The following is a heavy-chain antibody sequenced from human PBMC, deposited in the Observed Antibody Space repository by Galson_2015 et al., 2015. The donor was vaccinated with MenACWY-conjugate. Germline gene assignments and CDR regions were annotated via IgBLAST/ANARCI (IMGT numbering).Heavy chain of an antibody. V-gene: IGHV3-74*01. Sequence: SLRLSCAASGFTFSSYWMHWVRQAPGKGLVWVSRINSDGSSTSYADSVKGRFTISRDNAKNTLYLQMNSLSAEDTAVYYCARGEHYYGMDVWGQGTTVTVSS. J-gene: IGHJ6*02. CDR2: INSDGSST. D-gene: IGHD1/OR15-1a*01. CDR1: GFTFSSYW. CDR3: ARGEHYYGMDV.